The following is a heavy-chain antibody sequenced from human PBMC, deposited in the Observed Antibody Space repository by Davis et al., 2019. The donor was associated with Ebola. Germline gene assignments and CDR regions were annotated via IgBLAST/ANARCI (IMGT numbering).Heavy chain of an antibody. J-gene: IGHJ6*02. CDR2: INPNSGGT. D-gene: IGHD6-13*01. CDR1: GYTFTGYY. Sequence: VSVKVSCKASGYTFTGYYMHWVRQAPGQGLEWMGWINPNSGGTNYAQKFQGRVTMTRDTSISTAYMELSRLRSDDTAVYYCARDLLQQLVPLGYGMDVWGQGTTVTVSS. V-gene: IGHV1-2*02. CDR3: ARDLLQQLVPLGYGMDV.